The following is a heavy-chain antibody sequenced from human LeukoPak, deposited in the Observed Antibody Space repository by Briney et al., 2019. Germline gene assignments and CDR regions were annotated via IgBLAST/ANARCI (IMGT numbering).Heavy chain of an antibody. CDR1: GGSISSSSYY. CDR2: IHYRGNT. J-gene: IGHJ4*02. V-gene: IGHV4-39*01. Sequence: PSETLSLTCTVSGGSISSSSYYWGWIRQPPGKGLEWIGTIHYRGNTYYNPSLKSRVAISVDTSKNQFSLKLTSVTSADTAMYYCARVGTSGWYRVFDYWGQGTLVTVSS. CDR3: ARVGTSGWYRVFDY. D-gene: IGHD6-19*01.